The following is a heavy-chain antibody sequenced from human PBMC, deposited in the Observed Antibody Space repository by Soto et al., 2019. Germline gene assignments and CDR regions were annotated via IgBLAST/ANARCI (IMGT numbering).Heavy chain of an antibody. CDR1: GFTFSSYS. J-gene: IGHJ4*02. V-gene: IGHV3-21*01. Sequence: PGGSLRLSCAASGFTFSSYSMNWVRQAPGKGLEWVSSISGSSSYIYYADSVKGRFTISRDNAKNSLYLQMNSLRAEDTAVYYCARDFRLVGSNTLDYWGQGTLVTVSS. D-gene: IGHD1-26*01. CDR3: ARDFRLVGSNTLDY. CDR2: ISGSSSYI.